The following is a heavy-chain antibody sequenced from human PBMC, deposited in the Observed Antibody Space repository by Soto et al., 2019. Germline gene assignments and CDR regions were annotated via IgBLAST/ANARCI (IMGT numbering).Heavy chain of an antibody. V-gene: IGHV3-23*01. CDR3: AKEEHYYDCSGYYSWGADSFVY. CDR2: ISGSGGST. D-gene: IGHD3-22*01. CDR1: GFTFSSYA. J-gene: IGHJ4*02. Sequence: GGSLRLSCAASGFTFSSYAMSWVRQAPGKGLEWVSAISGSGGSTYYADSVKGRFTISRDNSKNTLYLQMNSLRAEDTAVYYCAKEEHYYDCSGYYSWGADSFVYWGQGTLVTVSS.